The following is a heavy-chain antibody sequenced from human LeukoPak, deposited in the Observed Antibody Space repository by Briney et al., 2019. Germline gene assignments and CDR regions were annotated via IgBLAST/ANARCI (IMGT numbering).Heavy chain of an antibody. D-gene: IGHD3-10*01. CDR3: ARDGYYYGSGSYYTEPVYYYYMDV. Sequence: SQTLSLTCAISGDSVSSNSAAWNWIRQSPSRGLEWLGRTYYRSKWYNDYAVSVKSRITINPDTSKNQFSLQLNSVTPEDTAVYYCARDGYYYGSGSYYTEPVYYYYMDVWGKGTTVTISS. J-gene: IGHJ6*03. V-gene: IGHV6-1*01. CDR2: TYYRSKWYN. CDR1: GDSVSSNSAA.